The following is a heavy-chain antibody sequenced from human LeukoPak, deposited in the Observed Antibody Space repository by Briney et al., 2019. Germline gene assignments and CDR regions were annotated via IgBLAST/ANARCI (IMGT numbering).Heavy chain of an antibody. CDR1: GFTFSSYC. V-gene: IGHV3-23*01. CDR2: ISENGDGR. J-gene: IGHJ4*02. CDR3: TKDWSASY. Sequence: GGSLRLSCAPSGFTFSSYCMNWVRQAPGKGLQWVSAISENGDGRYYADSVKGRFTISRDNSKNMLYLQMNSLRVEDTALYYCTKDWSASYWGQGTLVTVSS.